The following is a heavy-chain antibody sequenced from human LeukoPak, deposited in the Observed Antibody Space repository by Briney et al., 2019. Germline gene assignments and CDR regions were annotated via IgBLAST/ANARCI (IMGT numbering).Heavy chain of an antibody. CDR1: GFTLSSTG. Sequence: PGGSLRLSCTASGFTLSSTGMHWVRQAPGRGRDWVASISYDGSSKKYVDSVKSRCTISRDNSKRTLYLQMNSLRSEDTAVYYCAKEGLRFFDFWGQGTLVTVSS. J-gene: IGHJ4*02. CDR3: AKEGLRFFDF. V-gene: IGHV3-30*18. D-gene: IGHD5-12*01. CDR2: ISYDGSSK.